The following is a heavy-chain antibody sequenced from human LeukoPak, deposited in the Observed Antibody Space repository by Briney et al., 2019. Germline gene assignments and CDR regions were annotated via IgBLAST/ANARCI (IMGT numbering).Heavy chain of an antibody. CDR2: INHSGST. D-gene: IGHD3-10*01. CDR1: GGSFSGYY. CDR3: FDI. V-gene: IGHV4-34*01. J-gene: IGHJ3*02. Sequence: SETLSLTCAVYGGSFSGYYWSWIRQPPGKGLEWIGEINHSGSTNYNPSLKSRVTISVDKSKNQFSLKLSSVTAAGGSSHDAFDIWGQGTMVTVSS.